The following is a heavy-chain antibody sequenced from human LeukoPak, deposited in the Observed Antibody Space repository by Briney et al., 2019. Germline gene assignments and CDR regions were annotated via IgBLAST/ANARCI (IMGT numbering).Heavy chain of an antibody. D-gene: IGHD2-2*01. Sequence: ASVKVSCKASGYTFTGYYMHWVRQAPGQGLEWMGWINPNSGGTNYAQKLQGRVTMTRDTSISTAYMELSRLRSDDTAVYYCARSLDQLLSGDYWGQGTLVTVSS. CDR1: GYTFTGYY. CDR2: INPNSGGT. V-gene: IGHV1-2*02. CDR3: ARSLDQLLSGDY. J-gene: IGHJ4*02.